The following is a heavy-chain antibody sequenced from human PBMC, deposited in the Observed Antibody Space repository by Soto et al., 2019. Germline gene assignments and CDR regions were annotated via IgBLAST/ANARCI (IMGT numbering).Heavy chain of an antibody. Sequence: GGSLRLSCAASGFTFSSYAMHWVRQAPGKGLEWVAVISYDGSNKYYADSVKGRFTISRDNSKNTLYLQMNSLRAEDTAVYYCARDMNYWGQGTLVTVSS. CDR3: ARDMNY. V-gene: IGHV3-30-3*01. CDR2: ISYDGSNK. J-gene: IGHJ4*02. D-gene: IGHD3-16*01. CDR1: GFTFSSYA.